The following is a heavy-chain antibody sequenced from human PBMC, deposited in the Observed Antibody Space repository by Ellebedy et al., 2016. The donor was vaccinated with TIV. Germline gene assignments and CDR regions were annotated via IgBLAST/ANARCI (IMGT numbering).Heavy chain of an antibody. CDR3: ARSRSSGWLHTPDY. J-gene: IGHJ4*02. CDR2: INPSTGDT. CDR1: GYTFTNYY. Sequence: AASVKVSCKASGYTFTNYYLHWVRQPPGQGLEWMGIINPSTGDTTYAQKLQGRVTMTRDTSTSTVYMELSSLRSDDTAVYFCARSRSSGWLHTPDYWGQGTLVTVSS. D-gene: IGHD6-19*01. V-gene: IGHV1-46*04.